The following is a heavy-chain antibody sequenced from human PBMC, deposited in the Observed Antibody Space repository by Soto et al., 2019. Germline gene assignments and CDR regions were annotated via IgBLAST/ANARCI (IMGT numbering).Heavy chain of an antibody. V-gene: IGHV3-21*01. CDR3: VRDAYNPDAFDI. D-gene: IGHD1-20*01. J-gene: IGHJ3*02. CDR1: GFNFITFS. CDR2: ISASSSSI. Sequence: DVQRVESGVGLVKPGGSLRHSCAASGFNFITFSMNWVRQAPGKGLEWVSSISASSSSIYYAESVKGRFTVSRDNAKNSLYLQMTSLTAEDTAISYCVRDAYNPDAFDIWGQGTTVTVSS.